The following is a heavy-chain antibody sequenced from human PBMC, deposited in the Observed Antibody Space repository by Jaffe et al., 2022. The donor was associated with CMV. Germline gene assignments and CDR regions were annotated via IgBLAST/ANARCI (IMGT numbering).Heavy chain of an antibody. CDR1: GGSISSYY. CDR3: ARHGAARPHPPPVYYYYMDV. Sequence: QVQLQESGPGLVKPSETLSLTCTVSGGSISSYYWSWIRQPPGKGLEWIGYIYYSGSTNYNPSLKSRVTISVDTSKNQFSLKLSSVTAADTAVYYCARHGAARPHPPPVYYYYMDVWGKGTTVTVSS. J-gene: IGHJ6*03. D-gene: IGHD6-6*01. CDR2: IYYSGST. V-gene: IGHV4-59*08.